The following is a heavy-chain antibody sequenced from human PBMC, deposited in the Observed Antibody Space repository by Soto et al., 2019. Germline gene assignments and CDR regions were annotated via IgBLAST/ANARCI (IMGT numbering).Heavy chain of an antibody. CDR2: VYYSGTT. D-gene: IGHD6-19*01. V-gene: IGHV4-61*01. CDR1: GGSVSDKTYY. J-gene: IGHJ4*02. CDR3: ARTTAVPDTLRSRYYFDY. Sequence: QVQLQESGPGLLKPSETLSLTCSVSGGSVSDKTYYWSWIRQPPGKGLEWIGYVYYSGTTNYNPSRKSRVSISVDTSQNQFSLRLNSVTAADTALYYCARTTAVPDTLRSRYYFDYWGQGTLVTVSS.